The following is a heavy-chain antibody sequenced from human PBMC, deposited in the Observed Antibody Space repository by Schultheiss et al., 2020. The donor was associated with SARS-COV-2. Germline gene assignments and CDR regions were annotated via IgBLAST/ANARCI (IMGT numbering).Heavy chain of an antibody. J-gene: IGHJ3*02. Sequence: GGSLRLSCAASGFTFSSYWMHWVRQAPGKGLEWVSAISGSGGSTYYADSVKGRFTISRDNAKNSLYLQMNSLRAEDTAVYYCARDQHYYGSGSYGIWGQGTMVTVSS. CDR1: GFTFSSYW. V-gene: IGHV3-21*04. D-gene: IGHD3-10*01. CDR3: ARDQHYYGSGSYGI. CDR2: ISGSGGST.